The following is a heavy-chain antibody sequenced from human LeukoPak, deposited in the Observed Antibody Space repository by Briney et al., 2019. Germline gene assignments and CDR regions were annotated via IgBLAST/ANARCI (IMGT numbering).Heavy chain of an antibody. J-gene: IGHJ4*02. V-gene: IGHV3-30*04. CDR1: GFTFSSYA. Sequence: GRSLRLSCAASGFTFSSYAMRWVRQAPGKGLEWVAVISYDGSNKYYADSVKGRFTISRDNSKNTLYLQVNSLRAEDTAVYYCARGTHIVVVTGGFDYWGQGTLVTVSS. D-gene: IGHD2-21*02. CDR2: ISYDGSNK. CDR3: ARGTHIVVVTGGFDY.